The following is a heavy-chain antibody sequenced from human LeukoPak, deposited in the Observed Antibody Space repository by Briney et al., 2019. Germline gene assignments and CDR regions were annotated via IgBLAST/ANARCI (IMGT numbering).Heavy chain of an antibody. CDR3: AKAPVTSCRGAFCYPFDY. Sequence: GGSLRLSCTASGLSLNSYAMSWVGQVPGKGLEWVSASSSSDDGKWYAESVRGRFTISRGTSKNTVYLQMNSLRVEDAGVYYCAKAPVTSCRGAFCYPFDYWGHGTLVTVSS. CDR1: GLSLNSYA. D-gene: IGHD2-21*01. V-gene: IGHV3-23*01. CDR2: SSSSDDGK. J-gene: IGHJ4*01.